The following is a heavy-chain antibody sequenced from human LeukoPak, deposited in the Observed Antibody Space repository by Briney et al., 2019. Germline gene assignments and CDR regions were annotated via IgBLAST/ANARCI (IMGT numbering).Heavy chain of an antibody. V-gene: IGHV3-7*03. J-gene: IGHJ4*02. Sequence: GGSLRPSCATSGFTFSSSWMSWVRQAPGKGLECVANIKEDGREKYYVDSVKGRFTISRDNAKNSLYLQMNSLRAEDTALYYCAKDMGSRTAGGFDYWGQGTLVTVSS. D-gene: IGHD1-14*01. CDR2: IKEDGREK. CDR1: GFTFSSSW. CDR3: AKDMGSRTAGGFDY.